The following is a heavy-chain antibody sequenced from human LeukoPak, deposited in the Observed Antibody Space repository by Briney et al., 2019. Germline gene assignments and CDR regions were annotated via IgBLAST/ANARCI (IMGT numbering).Heavy chain of an antibody. Sequence: PSETLSLTCTLSGASITSSSFYWGWVRQSPGKGLDWIGSIYHSGKTYYNPSLKSRLTISVDSSKNRFALKVTALTAADTAVYHCARHSAYGDYIGYWGEGSLVTVSS. CDR3: ARHSAYGDYIGY. D-gene: IGHD4-17*01. V-gene: IGHV4-39*01. CDR1: GASITSSSFY. J-gene: IGHJ4*02. CDR2: IYHSGKT.